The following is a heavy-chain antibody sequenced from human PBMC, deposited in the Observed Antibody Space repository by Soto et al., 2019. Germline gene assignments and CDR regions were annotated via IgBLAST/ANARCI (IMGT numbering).Heavy chain of an antibody. J-gene: IGHJ4*02. CDR3: ARGYNWNDIDY. Sequence: SETLSRTCEVCGGSVSSSSWWRWVRQPPGKGLEWIGEINHSGSTNYNPSLKSRVTISVDTSKNQFSLKLSSVTAADTAVYYCARGYNWNDIDYWGQGTLVTVSS. CDR1: GGSVSSSSW. V-gene: IGHV4-4*02. D-gene: IGHD1-1*01. CDR2: INHSGST.